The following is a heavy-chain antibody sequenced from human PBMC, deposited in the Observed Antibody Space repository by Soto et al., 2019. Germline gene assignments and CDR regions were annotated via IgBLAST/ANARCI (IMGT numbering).Heavy chain of an antibody. Sequence: QVQLVESGGGVVQPGRSLRLSCAASGFTFSSYGMHWVRQAPGKGLEWVAVISYDGSNKYYADSVKGRFTISRDNSKNTLYLQMESLRAEDTAVYYCAKDYYYDSSGWDYWGQGTLVTVSS. CDR2: ISYDGSNK. V-gene: IGHV3-30*18. CDR1: GFTFSSYG. D-gene: IGHD3-22*01. CDR3: AKDYYYDSSGWDY. J-gene: IGHJ4*02.